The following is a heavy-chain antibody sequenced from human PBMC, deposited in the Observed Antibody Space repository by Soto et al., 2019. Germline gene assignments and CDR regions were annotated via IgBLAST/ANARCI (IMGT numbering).Heavy chain of an antibody. CDR1: GGTFSSYA. Sequence: QVQLVQSGAEVKKPGSSVTVSCKASGGTFSSYALSWVRQAPGQGLEWMGGIIPMSGATNYAQKFQGRVTFTADESTNTAYLELTSLRSEDTAVYYCARGGPENDYWGQGTLVTVSS. J-gene: IGHJ4*02. D-gene: IGHD1-26*01. CDR3: ARGGPENDY. CDR2: IIPMSGAT. V-gene: IGHV1-69*12.